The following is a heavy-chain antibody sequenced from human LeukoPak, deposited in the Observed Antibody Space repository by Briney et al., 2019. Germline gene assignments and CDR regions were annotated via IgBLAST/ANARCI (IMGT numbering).Heavy chain of an antibody. CDR3: ARVGWDYYGMDV. V-gene: IGHV1-46*01. J-gene: IGHJ6*02. CDR2: IYPRDGST. Sequence: ASVKVSCKASGYTFTSNYIHWVRQAPGQGLEWMGMIYPRDGSTSYAQKFQGRVTITRDTSASTAYMELSSLRSEDTAVYYCARVGWDYYGMDVWGQGTTVTVSS. D-gene: IGHD2-15*01. CDR1: GYTFTSNY.